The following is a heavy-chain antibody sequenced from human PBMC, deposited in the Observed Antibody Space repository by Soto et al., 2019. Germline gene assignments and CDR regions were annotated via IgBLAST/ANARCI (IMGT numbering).Heavy chain of an antibody. Sequence: QVQLVQSGAAVKKPGSSVKVSCKASGGTFSSYTISWVRQAPGQGLEWMGRIIPILGIANYAQKFQGRVTITADKSTSTAYMELSSLRSEDTAVYYCAGVFITMVRGVIGDYGMDVWGQGTTVTVSS. CDR1: GGTFSSYT. D-gene: IGHD3-10*01. V-gene: IGHV1-69*02. CDR3: AGVFITMVRGVIGDYGMDV. CDR2: IIPILGIA. J-gene: IGHJ6*02.